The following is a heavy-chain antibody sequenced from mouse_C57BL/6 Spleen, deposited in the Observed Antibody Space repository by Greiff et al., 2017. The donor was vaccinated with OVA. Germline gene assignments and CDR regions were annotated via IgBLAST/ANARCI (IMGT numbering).Heavy chain of an antibody. V-gene: IGHV14-4*01. CDR1: GFNIKDDY. J-gene: IGHJ2*01. Sequence: VQLQQSGAELVRPGASVKLSCTASGFNIKDDYMHWVKQRPEQGLEWIGWIDPENGDTEYASKFQGKATITADTSSNTAYLQLSSLTSEDTAVYYCTTLTGSYYFDYWGQGTTLTVSS. CDR2: IDPENGDT. D-gene: IGHD4-1*01. CDR3: TTLTGSYYFDY.